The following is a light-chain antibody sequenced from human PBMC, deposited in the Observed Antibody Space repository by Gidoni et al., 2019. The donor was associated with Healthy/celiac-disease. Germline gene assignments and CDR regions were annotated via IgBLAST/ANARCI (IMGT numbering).Light chain of an antibody. CDR1: QSVLYSSNNKTY. CDR2: WAS. Sequence: DIVMTQSPDSLAVSLGERATINCKSSQSVLYSSNNKTYLALYQQKPGQPPKLLIYWASTRESGVPDRFSGSGSGTDFTLTISSLQAEDGAVYYCQQYYSTPLTFGGGTKVEIK. CDR3: QQYYSTPLT. V-gene: IGKV4-1*01. J-gene: IGKJ4*01.